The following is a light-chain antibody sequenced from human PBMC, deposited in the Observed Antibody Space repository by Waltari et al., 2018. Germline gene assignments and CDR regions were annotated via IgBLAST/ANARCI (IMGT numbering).Light chain of an antibody. CDR2: TAS. J-gene: IGKJ2*01. V-gene: IGKV1-9*01. Sequence: DIQLTQSPSFLSASVGDRVTITCRASQGISSYLAWYQQKPGKVPKLLIYTASTLQSGVPSRFSGSGSGTEFTLTISSLQPEDFATYYCQHLNSYPVTFGQGTKLEIK. CDR3: QHLNSYPVT. CDR1: QGISSY.